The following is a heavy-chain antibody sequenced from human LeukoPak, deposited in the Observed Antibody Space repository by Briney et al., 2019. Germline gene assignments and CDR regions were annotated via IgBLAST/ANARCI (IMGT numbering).Heavy chain of an antibody. J-gene: IGHJ4*02. Sequence: GGSLGLSCAASGFTFSYYTMHWVRQAPGKGLEWVAVISYDGSNEYYADSVKDRFTISRDNSKNTLYLQMNSLRVEDTAVYYCARVLNYYDSSGYYFSYWGQGTLVTVSS. CDR2: ISYDGSNE. CDR1: GFTFSYYT. V-gene: IGHV3-30-3*01. CDR3: ARVLNYYDSSGYYFSY. D-gene: IGHD3-22*01.